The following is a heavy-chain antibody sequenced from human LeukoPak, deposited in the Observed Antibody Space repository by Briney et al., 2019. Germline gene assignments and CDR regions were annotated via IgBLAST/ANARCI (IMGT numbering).Heavy chain of an antibody. V-gene: IGHV4-59*01. CDR1: GGSISSYY. CDR3: ARLGGGSYYRHFDY. CDR2: IYYTGST. J-gene: IGHJ4*02. Sequence: SETLSLTCTVSGGSISSYYWSWIRQPPGKGLEWIGYIYYTGSTNYNPSLKSRVTISVDTSKNQFSLTLSSVTDADTAVYYCARLGGGSYYRHFDYWGQGILVTVSS. D-gene: IGHD1-26*01.